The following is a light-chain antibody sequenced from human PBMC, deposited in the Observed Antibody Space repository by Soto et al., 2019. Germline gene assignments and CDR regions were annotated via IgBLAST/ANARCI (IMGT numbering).Light chain of an antibody. CDR1: RTVSNN. CDR2: YAS. V-gene: IGKV3-15*01. J-gene: IGKJ3*01. CDR3: QQYNNWPPGAT. Sequence: EIVMTQSPATLSVSPGERATLSCRASRTVSNNLAWYQQKPGQAPRLLIYYASTRATGIPARFSGSGSGTEFTLTISSLQSADVAVYYCQQYNNWPPGATFGPGTKVDIK.